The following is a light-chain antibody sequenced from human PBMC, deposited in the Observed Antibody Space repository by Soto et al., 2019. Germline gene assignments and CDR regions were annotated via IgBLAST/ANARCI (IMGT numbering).Light chain of an antibody. Sequence: QSALAQPASVSGPPGQSITISCTVTSSDVGGYGSVSWYQQHPGKAPKLMIYEVSNRPSGVSNRFSGSKSGNTASLTISGLQAEDDADYYCSSYTSSGTYVFGTGTKVTVL. CDR3: SSYTSSGTYV. V-gene: IGLV2-14*01. CDR2: EVS. J-gene: IGLJ1*01. CDR1: SSDVGGYGS.